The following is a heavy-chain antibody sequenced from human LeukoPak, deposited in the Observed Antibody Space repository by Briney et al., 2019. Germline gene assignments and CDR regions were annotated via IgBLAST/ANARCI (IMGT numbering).Heavy chain of an antibody. Sequence: SETLSLTCAVYGGSFSGYYWSWIRQPPGKGLEWIGEINHSGSINYNPSLKSRVTISVDTSKNQFSLKLSSVTAADTAVYYCARRRRIVGATPGAFDIWGQGTMVTVSS. CDR2: INHSGSI. J-gene: IGHJ3*02. CDR1: GGSFSGYY. CDR3: ARRRRIVGATPGAFDI. D-gene: IGHD1-26*01. V-gene: IGHV4-34*01.